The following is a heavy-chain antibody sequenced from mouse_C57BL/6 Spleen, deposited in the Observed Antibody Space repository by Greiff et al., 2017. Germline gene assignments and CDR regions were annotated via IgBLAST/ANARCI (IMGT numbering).Heavy chain of an antibody. CDR1: GYSITSGYY. CDR2: ISYDGSN. V-gene: IGHV3-6*01. D-gene: IGHD1-1*01. J-gene: IGHJ4*01. CDR3: AREDGSSYNYAMDY. Sequence: EVQVVESGPGLVKPSQSLSLTCSVTGYSITSGYYWNWIRQFPGNKLEWMGYISYDGSNNYNPSLKNRISITRDTSKNQFFLKLNSVTTEDTATYYCAREDGSSYNYAMDYWGQGTSVTVSS.